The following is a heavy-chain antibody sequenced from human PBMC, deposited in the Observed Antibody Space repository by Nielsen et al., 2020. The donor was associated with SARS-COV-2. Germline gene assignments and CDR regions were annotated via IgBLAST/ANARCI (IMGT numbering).Heavy chain of an antibody. D-gene: IGHD1-1*01. J-gene: IGHJ6*02. Sequence: WVRQAPGQGLEWMGWINTNTGNPTYAQGFTGRFVFSLDTSVSTAYLQISSLKAEDTAVYYCAREEDNWNDGLQPYGMDVWGQGTTVTVSS. V-gene: IGHV7-4-1*02. CDR3: AREEDNWNDGLQPYGMDV. CDR2: INTNTGNP.